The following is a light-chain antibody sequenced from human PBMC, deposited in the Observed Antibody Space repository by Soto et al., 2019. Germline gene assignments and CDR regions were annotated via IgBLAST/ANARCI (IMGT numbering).Light chain of an antibody. V-gene: IGLV2-14*01. CDR1: SSDVGGLNF. Sequence: QSVLTQPASVSGSPGQSITISCTGTSSDVGGLNFVSWYQHHPGKAPKLMIYEVTNRPSGISDRFSGSKSGNTASLTISGLQAEDEAHYYCSSYTMSSTLLFGGGTQLTVL. CDR3: SSYTMSSTLL. CDR2: EVT. J-gene: IGLJ2*01.